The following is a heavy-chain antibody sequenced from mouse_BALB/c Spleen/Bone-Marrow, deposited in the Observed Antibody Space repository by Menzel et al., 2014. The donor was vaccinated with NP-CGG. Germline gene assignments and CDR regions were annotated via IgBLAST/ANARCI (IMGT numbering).Heavy chain of an antibody. CDR3: AREVRAPWYAMDY. CDR2: ISTYNGNT. V-gene: IGHV1-67*01. CDR1: GYTFTDYA. D-gene: IGHD2-14*01. Sequence: VKLMESGPEVVRPGVSVKISCKGSGYTFTDYAMHWVKQSHVKSLEWIGVISTYNGNTNYNQKFKGKATMTVDKSSSTAYMELARLTSEDSAIYYCAREVRAPWYAMDYWGQGTSVTVSS. J-gene: IGHJ4*01.